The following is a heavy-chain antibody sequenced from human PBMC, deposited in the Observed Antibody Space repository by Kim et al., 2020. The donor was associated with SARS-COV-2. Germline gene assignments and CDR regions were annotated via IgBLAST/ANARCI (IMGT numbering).Heavy chain of an antibody. CDR3: ATELLDNYYYGMDV. D-gene: IGHD2-15*01. CDR2: FDPEDGET. J-gene: IGHJ6*02. CDR1: GYTLTELS. V-gene: IGHV1-24*01. Sequence: ASVKVSCKVSGYTLTELSMHWVRQAPGKGLEWMGGFDPEDGETIYAQKFQGRVTMTEDTSTDTAYMELSSLRSEDTAVYYCATELLDNYYYGMDVWGQGTTVTVSS.